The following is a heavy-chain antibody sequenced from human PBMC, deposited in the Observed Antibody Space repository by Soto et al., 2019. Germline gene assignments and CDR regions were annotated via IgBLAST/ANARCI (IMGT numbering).Heavy chain of an antibody. D-gene: IGHD3-3*01. Sequence: QVQLVQSGAEVKKPGSSVKVSCKASGGTFSSYAISWVRQAPGQGLEWMGGIIPICGTANYAQKFQGRVRITADESTSTAYLELSSLRSEDTAVYYCAIRDDYDLYYAYGMDVWGQGTTVTVSS. CDR1: GGTFSSYA. CDR3: AIRDDYDLYYAYGMDV. J-gene: IGHJ6*02. V-gene: IGHV1-69*19. CDR2: IIPICGTA.